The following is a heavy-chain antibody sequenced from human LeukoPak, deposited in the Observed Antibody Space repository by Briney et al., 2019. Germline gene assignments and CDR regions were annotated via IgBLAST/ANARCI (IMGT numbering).Heavy chain of an antibody. Sequence: PSETLSLTCAVYGGSFSGYYWSWIRQPPGKGLEWIGEINHSGSTNYNPSLKSRVTISVDRSKNQFSLKLSSVTAADTAVYYCARDYGSGYDSLFHFDYWGQGTLVTVSS. CDR3: ARDYGSGYDSLFHFDY. V-gene: IGHV4-34*01. CDR2: INHSGST. D-gene: IGHD5-12*01. CDR1: GGSFSGYY. J-gene: IGHJ4*02.